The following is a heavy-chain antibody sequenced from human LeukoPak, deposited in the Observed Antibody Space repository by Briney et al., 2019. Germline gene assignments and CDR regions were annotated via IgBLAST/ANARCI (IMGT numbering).Heavy chain of an antibody. CDR1: GGSISSYY. J-gene: IGHJ4*02. Sequence: SETLSLTCTVSGGSISSYYWSWIRQPPGKGLEWIGYIYYSGSTNYNPSLESRVTISVDTSKNQFSLKLSSVTAADTAVYYCARSPTTDYFDYWGQGTLVTVSS. CDR3: ARSPTTDYFDY. D-gene: IGHD5-12*01. CDR2: IYYSGST. V-gene: IGHV4-59*01.